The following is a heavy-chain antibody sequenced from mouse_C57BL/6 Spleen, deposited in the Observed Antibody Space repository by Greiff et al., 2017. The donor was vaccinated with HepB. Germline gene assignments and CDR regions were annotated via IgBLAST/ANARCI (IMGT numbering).Heavy chain of an antibody. J-gene: IGHJ2*01. CDR2: IYPGDGDT. CDR3: ASTTVVATPYYFDY. V-gene: IGHV1-82*01. Sequence: QVQLKQSGPELVKPGASVKISCKASGYAFSSSWMNWVKQRPGKGLEWIGRIYPGDGDTNYNGKFKGKATLTADKSSSTAYMQLSSLTSEDSAVYFCASTTVVATPYYFDYWGQGTTLTVSS. D-gene: IGHD1-1*01. CDR1: GYAFSSSW.